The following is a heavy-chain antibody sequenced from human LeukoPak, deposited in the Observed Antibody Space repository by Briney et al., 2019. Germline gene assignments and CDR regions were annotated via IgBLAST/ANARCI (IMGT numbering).Heavy chain of an antibody. Sequence: PSETLSLTCAVSGGSISSGNWCWSGQPPGKGLQWIGYINYSGSTNSNPSLKSRVTISLDTSKNHFSLKLRSVTAADTAVYYCARAELSANSRWFDPWGQGTLVTVSS. CDR2: INYSGST. CDR1: GGSISSGN. CDR3: ARAELSANSRWFDP. V-gene: IGHV4-59*08. D-gene: IGHD2-8*01. J-gene: IGHJ5*02.